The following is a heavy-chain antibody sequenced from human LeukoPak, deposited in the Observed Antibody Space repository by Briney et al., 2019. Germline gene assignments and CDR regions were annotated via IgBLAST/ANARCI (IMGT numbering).Heavy chain of an antibody. J-gene: IGHJ4*02. Sequence: ASVKVSCKASGYTFSSYDINWVRQATGQGLEWMGWISAYNGNTDYAQKLQGRVTTTTDTSTSTAYMELRSLRSDDTAVYYCARHGDYGSFDYWGQGTLVIVSS. CDR2: ISAYNGNT. D-gene: IGHD4-17*01. V-gene: IGHV1-18*01. CDR1: GYTFSSYD. CDR3: ARHGDYGSFDY.